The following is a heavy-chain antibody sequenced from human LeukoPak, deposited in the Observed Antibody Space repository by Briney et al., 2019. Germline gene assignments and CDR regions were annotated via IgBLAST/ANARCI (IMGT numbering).Heavy chain of an antibody. CDR3: AKGLDYYYYYYMDV. Sequence: PGGSLRLSCAASGFTFSSYGMHWVRQAPGKGLEWVAFIRYDGSNKYYTDSVKGRFTISRDNSKNTLYLQMNSLRAEDTAVYYCAKGLDYYYYYYMDVWDKGTTVTVSS. CDR2: IRYDGSNK. V-gene: IGHV3-30*02. J-gene: IGHJ6*03. CDR1: GFTFSSYG.